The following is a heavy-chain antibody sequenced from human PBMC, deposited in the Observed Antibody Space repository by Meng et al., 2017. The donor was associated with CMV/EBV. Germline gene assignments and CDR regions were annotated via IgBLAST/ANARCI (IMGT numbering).Heavy chain of an antibody. CDR2: IYWDDDK. D-gene: IGHD6-6*01. CDR3: AHSPSLQLVRHWFDP. V-gene: IGHV2-5*02. Sequence: ITWRESDPTLVKPTQTLTLTCTFSWFSLSTGGVGVGWIRQPPGKGLEWRALIYWDDDKRYSPSLKSRLTITMDTSKNQVVLTLTNMDPVATATYYCAHSPSLQLVRHWFDPWGQGTLVTVSS. J-gene: IGHJ5*02. CDR1: WFSLSTGGVG.